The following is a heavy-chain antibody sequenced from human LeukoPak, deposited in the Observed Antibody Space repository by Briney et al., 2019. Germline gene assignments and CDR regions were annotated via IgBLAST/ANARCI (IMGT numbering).Heavy chain of an antibody. D-gene: IGHD5-12*01. CDR2: IHGGDSSV. CDR1: GYSFISYW. V-gene: IGHV5-51*01. CDR3: ARLPPYNSGRGELLEY. J-gene: IGHJ4*02. Sequence: GESLKISCQAFGYSFISYWIGWVRQMPGKGLERVAIIHGGDSSVRYSPSFQGQVTVSVDKSITTAYLQWSSLKASDTATYYCARLPPYNSGRGELLEYWGRGSLVTVSS.